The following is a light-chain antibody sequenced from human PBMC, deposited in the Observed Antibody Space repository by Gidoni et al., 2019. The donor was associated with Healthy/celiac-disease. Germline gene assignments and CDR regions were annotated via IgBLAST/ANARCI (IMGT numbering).Light chain of an antibody. J-gene: IGLJ2*01. V-gene: IGLV1-40*01. Sequence: QSVLPQPPPLSGAPGPRVTISCTGSSSNIGAGYDVHWYQQLPGTAPKLLIYGNSNRPSGVPDRFSGSKSGTSASLAITGLQAEDEADYYCQSYDSSLSGSVFGGGTKLTVL. CDR2: GNS. CDR3: QSYDSSLSGSV. CDR1: SSNIGAGYD.